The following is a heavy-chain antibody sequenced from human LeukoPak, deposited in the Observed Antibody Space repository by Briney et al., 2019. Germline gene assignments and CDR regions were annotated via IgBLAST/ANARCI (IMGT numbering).Heavy chain of an antibody. Sequence: PSETLSPTCAVSGGSVSSTIYYWGWIRQSAGKGLKWIGSIYYSGSTYYNPSLKSRVTVSVDTSKNQFSLRLSSVTAADTAVYYCARREGHLGWFDPWGQGTLVTVSS. J-gene: IGHJ5*02. V-gene: IGHV4-39*01. CDR2: IYYSGST. CDR3: ARREGHLGWFDP. CDR1: GGSVSSTIYY. D-gene: IGHD1-26*01.